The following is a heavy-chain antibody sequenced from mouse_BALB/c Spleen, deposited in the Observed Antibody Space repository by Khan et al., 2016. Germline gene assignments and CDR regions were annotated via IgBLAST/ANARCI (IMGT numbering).Heavy chain of an antibody. V-gene: IGHV9-3-1*01. J-gene: IGHJ1*01. CDR3: ARYRYYYGSSRYFDV. CDR1: GYTFTNYG. Sequence: QIQWVQSGPELKRPGKTVKISCKASGYTFTNYGINWVKQAPGKGLKWMGWINTYSGESTYADDFKGRFAFSLENSANTAYLQINNLKNEDTATDVCARYRYYYGSSRYFDVWGAGTTVTVSS. CDR2: INTYSGES. D-gene: IGHD1-1*01.